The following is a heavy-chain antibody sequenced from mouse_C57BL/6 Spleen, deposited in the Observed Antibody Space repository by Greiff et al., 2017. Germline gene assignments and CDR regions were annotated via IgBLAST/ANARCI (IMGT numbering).Heavy chain of an antibody. CDR2: IDPSDSYT. J-gene: IGHJ2*01. Sequence: QVQLQQPGAELVMPGASVKLSCKASGYTFTSYWMHWVKQRPGQGLEWIGEIDPSDSYTNYNQKFKGKSTLTVDKSSSTAYMQLSSLTSEDSAVYYCARLWLRRGGYFDYWGQGTTLTVSS. CDR1: GYTFTSYW. D-gene: IGHD2-2*01. V-gene: IGHV1-69*01. CDR3: ARLWLRRGGYFDY.